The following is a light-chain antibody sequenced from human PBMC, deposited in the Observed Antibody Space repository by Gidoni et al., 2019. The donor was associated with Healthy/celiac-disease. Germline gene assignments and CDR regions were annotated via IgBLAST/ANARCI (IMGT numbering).Light chain of an antibody. CDR3: QQYYSTPDT. CDR2: WAS. V-gene: IGKV4-1*01. J-gene: IGKJ3*01. CDR1: QSVLYSSNNKNY. Sequence: DIVMTQSPDSLAVSLGERATINCKSSQSVLYSSNNKNYLAWYQQKPGQPPKLLIYWASTRESGVPDRFSGSGSGTDFTLTISSLQAEDVAVYYCQQYYSTPDTFGPXTKVDIK.